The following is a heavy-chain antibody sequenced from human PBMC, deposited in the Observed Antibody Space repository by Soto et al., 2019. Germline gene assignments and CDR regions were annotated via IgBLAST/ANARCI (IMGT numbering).Heavy chain of an antibody. CDR2: IKQDGSEK. CDR1: RFTFSSYW. J-gene: IGHJ4*02. Sequence: EVQLVESGGGLVQPGGSLRLSCAASRFTFSSYWMSWVRQAPGKGLEWVANIKQDGSEKYYVDSVKGRFTISRDNAKNSLYLQMNSLRAEDTAVYYCARVRTPFKYYFDYWGQGTLVTVSS. CDR3: ARVRTPFKYYFDY. V-gene: IGHV3-7*01.